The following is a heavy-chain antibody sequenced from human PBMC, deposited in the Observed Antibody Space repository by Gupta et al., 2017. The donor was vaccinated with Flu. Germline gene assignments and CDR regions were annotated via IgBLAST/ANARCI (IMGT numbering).Heavy chain of an antibody. J-gene: IGHJ4*02. D-gene: IGHD2-15*01. CDR3: ARAEGGSPLDS. V-gene: IGHV1-46*03. CDR1: GYTFTNYF. CDR2: INPSGGST. Sequence: QVHLVQSGAEVKKPGASVKVSCKASGYTFTNYFIHWVRQAPGQGHEWMGIINPSGGSTSYAQKFQGRVTMTRDTSTSTVFMELSSLRSGDTAVYYCARAEGGSPLDSWGQGTLVTVSS.